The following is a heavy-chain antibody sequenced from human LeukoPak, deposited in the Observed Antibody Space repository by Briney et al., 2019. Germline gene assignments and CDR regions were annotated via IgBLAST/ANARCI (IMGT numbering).Heavy chain of an antibody. CDR3: ARAGYYYGSGSYNAFDI. CDR2: ISWNSGII. J-gene: IGHJ3*02. D-gene: IGHD3-10*01. Sequence: PGRSLRLSCAASGFNFDDYAMHWVRQAPGMGLDWVSGISWNSGIIGYADSVKGRFTISRDNAKNTLYLQMNSLRAEDTAVYYCARAGYYYGSGSYNAFDIWGQGTMVTVSS. V-gene: IGHV3-9*01. CDR1: GFNFDDYA.